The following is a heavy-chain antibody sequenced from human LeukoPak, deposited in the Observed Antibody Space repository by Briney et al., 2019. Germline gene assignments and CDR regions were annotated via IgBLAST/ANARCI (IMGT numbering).Heavy chain of an antibody. CDR1: GGTFSSYA. J-gene: IGHJ3*01. CDR3: ARDRDYDILTGYPDGDAFDV. CDR2: IIPIFGTA. V-gene: IGHV1-69*13. Sequence: SVKVSCKASGGTFSSYAISWVRQAPGQGLEWMGGIIPIFGTASYAQKFQGRVTITADESTSTAYMELSSLRSEDTAVYYCARDRDYDILTGYPDGDAFDVWGQGTMVTASS. D-gene: IGHD3-9*01.